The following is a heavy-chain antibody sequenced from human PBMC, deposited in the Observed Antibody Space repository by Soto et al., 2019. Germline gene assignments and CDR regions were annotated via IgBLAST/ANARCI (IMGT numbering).Heavy chain of an antibody. CDR2: IYYSGST. Sequence: SETLSLTCSVSGGSINSSSYFWGWVRQPPGKGLEWIGSIYYSGSTYYNPSLRSRVTISVDTSKNQFSLKLSSVTAADTAVFYCARHYSSGSRNWFDPRGQGTLXTV. CDR3: ARHYSSGSRNWFDP. CDR1: GGSINSSSYF. J-gene: IGHJ5*02. D-gene: IGHD6-19*01. V-gene: IGHV4-39*01.